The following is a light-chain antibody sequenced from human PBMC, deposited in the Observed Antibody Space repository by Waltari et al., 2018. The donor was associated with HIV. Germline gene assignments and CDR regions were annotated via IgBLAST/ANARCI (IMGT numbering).Light chain of an antibody. CDR1: NIGGKL. CDR2: DDN. V-gene: IGLV3-21*04. Sequence: TQPPSVSVAPGKTARITCGGDNIGGKLVHWYQQKPGQAPVLVICDDNERPSGIPERVSGSNSGNTATLTISRVEGGDEADYYCQVWVDSRDVAVIFGGGTKLTVL. CDR3: QVWVDSRDVAVI. J-gene: IGLJ2*01.